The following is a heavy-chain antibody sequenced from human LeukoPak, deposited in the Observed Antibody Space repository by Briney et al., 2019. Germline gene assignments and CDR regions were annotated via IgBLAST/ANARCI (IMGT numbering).Heavy chain of an antibody. D-gene: IGHD2-8*01. CDR3: ARAPTNGFQYFDY. J-gene: IGHJ4*02. CDR2: IYEGGGT. V-gene: IGHV3-53*01. CDR1: GFSVTTNY. Sequence: GGSLRLSCAASGFSVTTNYISWVRQAPGKGLEWVSVIYEGGGTNYADYVKGRFIISRENSKNSVYLQMNSLRAEDTAVYYCARAPTNGFQYFDYWGQGTLVTVSS.